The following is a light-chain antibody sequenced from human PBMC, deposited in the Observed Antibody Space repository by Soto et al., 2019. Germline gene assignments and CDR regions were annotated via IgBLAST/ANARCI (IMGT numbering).Light chain of an antibody. CDR2: DAY. J-gene: IGKJ1*01. CDR1: QSVSSSY. V-gene: IGKV3-20*01. CDR3: QQYGSSPRT. Sequence: EIVLTQSPGTLSLSPGERATLSCRASQSVSSSYLAWYQQKPGQAPRPLIYDAYCRATGIPDRFSGSGSGTDFTLTISRLEPEDFAVYYCQQYGSSPRTFGQGTKVEIK.